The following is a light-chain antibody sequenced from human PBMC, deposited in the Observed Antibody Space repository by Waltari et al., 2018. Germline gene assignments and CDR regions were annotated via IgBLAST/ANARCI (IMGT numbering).Light chain of an antibody. CDR1: QTISSY. V-gene: IGKV1-39*01. J-gene: IGKJ4*01. Sequence: DIQMTQSPSSLSASVGDRVTLTCRASQTISSYLNWYHQKPGKAPKLLIYSASSLQSGVPSRFSGSGSGTDFTLTISSLQPEDFATYYCQQSYSTPQAFGGGTKVEIK. CDR2: SAS. CDR3: QQSYSTPQA.